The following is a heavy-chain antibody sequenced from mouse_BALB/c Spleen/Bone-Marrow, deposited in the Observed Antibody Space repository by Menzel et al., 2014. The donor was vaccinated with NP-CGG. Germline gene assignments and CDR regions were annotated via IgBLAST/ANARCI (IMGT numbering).Heavy chain of an antibody. D-gene: IGHD4-1*01. CDR2: ISPGDGVI. Sequence: QVQLQQPDAELVKPGASVKISCKASGYTFTDHAIHWVKQKPEQGLEWIGYISPGDGVIKYNEKFKGKAILTADKSSSTAYMQLNSLTSEDSAVYFCKRSLGRFAYWGQGTLVTVSA. CDR1: GYTFTDHA. V-gene: IGHV1S53*02. CDR3: KRSLGRFAY. J-gene: IGHJ3*01.